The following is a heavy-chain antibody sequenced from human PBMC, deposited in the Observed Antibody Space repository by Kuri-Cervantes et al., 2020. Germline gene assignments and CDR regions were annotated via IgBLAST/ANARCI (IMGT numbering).Heavy chain of an antibody. CDR2: ISYHGSDK. CDR3: AKVADNSGYYGTYFDY. CDR1: GFTFSSYG. Sequence: GGSLRLSCAASGFTFSSYGMHWVRQAPGKGLEWVALISYHGSDKYYADSVKGRFTISRDNSKNTLSLQMNSLRADDTAVYYCAKVADNSGYYGTYFDYWGQGALVTVSS. V-gene: IGHV3-30*18. J-gene: IGHJ4*02. D-gene: IGHD3-22*01.